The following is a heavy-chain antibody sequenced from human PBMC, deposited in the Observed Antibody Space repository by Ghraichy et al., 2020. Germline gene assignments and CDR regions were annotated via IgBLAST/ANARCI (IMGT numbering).Heavy chain of an antibody. CDR2: IDHSGST. V-gene: IGHV4-34*01. CDR1: GGSFSGYY. D-gene: IGHD5-24*01. J-gene: IGHJ2*01. CDR3: ARGRLQTPKGYFEL. Sequence: SETLSLTCAVYGGSFSGYYWTWIRQPPGKGLEWIGEIDHSGSTNYNPSLMTRVTISVDTSKNQFSLNLNSVTAADTAVYYCARGRLQTPKGYFELWGRGTPVTSTS.